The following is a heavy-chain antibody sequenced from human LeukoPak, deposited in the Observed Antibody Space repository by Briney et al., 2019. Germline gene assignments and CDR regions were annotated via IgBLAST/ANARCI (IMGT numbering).Heavy chain of an antibody. CDR2: INPNSGGT. Sequence: ASVEVSCKASGYTFTSYYMHWVRQAPGQGLEWMGWINPNSGGTNYAQKFQGWVTMTRDTSISTAYMELSRLRSDDTAVYYCARGGTYYYDSSGYTPFGYWGQGTLVTVSS. J-gene: IGHJ4*02. CDR3: ARGGTYYYDSSGYTPFGY. D-gene: IGHD3-22*01. CDR1: GYTFTSYY. V-gene: IGHV1-2*04.